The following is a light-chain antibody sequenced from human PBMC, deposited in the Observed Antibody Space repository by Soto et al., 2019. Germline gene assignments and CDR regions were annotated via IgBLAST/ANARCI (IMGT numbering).Light chain of an antibody. V-gene: IGKV1-39*01. CDR2: AAS. J-gene: IGKJ1*01. CDR3: QQSYSTPWT. Sequence: DIQMTQSPSSLSASVGDRVTITCRASQSIRSYLNWYQQKPGKAPKLLIYAASSLQSGVPSRFSGSGAGTDFTLTISSLQPEDFATYYCQQSYSTPWTVGQGTKVEIK. CDR1: QSIRSY.